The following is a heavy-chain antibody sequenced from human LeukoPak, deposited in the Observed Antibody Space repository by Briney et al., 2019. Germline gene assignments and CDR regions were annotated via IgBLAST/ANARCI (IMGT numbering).Heavy chain of an antibody. CDR1: GGSISSSSYY. D-gene: IGHD3-9*01. V-gene: IGHV4-39*07. J-gene: IGHJ4*02. CDR2: IYYSGST. CDR3: ARGRRVRYFDWFPNFDY. Sequence: SETLSLTCTVSGGSISSSSYYWGWIRQPPGKGLEWIGSIYYSGSTYYNPSLKSRVTISVDTSKNQFSLKLSSVTAADTAVYYCARGRRVRYFDWFPNFDYWGQGTLVTVSS.